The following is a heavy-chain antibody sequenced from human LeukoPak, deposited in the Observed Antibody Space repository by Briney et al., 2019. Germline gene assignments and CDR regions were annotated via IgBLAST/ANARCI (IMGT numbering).Heavy chain of an antibody. V-gene: IGHV4-59*02. CDR1: GGSVSSHY. D-gene: IGHD5-18*01. J-gene: IGHJ4*02. Sequence: PSETLSLTCTVSGGSVSSHYWSWIRQPPGKGLEWIGYIYYSGGTNYNPSLKSRVTISLDTSKNQFSLKLSSVTAADTAVYYCARTSGYSYLYYFDYWGQGTLVTVSS. CDR3: ARTSGYSYLYYFDY. CDR2: IYYSGGT.